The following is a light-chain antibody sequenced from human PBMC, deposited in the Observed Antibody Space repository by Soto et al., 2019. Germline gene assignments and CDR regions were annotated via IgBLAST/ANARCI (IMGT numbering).Light chain of an antibody. CDR2: DAS. CDR3: QQRSNWPLT. V-gene: IGKV3D-20*02. J-gene: IGKJ4*01. CDR1: QSVSITS. Sequence: EIVWTQSPGTLSLSAGERSTLCFSASQSVSITSLAWYQQKPGQAPRLLIYDASNRATGIPGRFSGSGSGTDFTLTISSLEPEDFAVYYCQQRSNWPLTFGGGTKVDIK.